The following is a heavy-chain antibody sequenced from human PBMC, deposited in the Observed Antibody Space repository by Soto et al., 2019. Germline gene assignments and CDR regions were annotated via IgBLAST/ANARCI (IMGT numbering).Heavy chain of an antibody. CDR1: GYTFSNYG. Sequence: QVHLVQSGPEVKKPGASVKVSCKASGYTFSNYGTNWVRQAPGQGLEWMGWISAFNGDTKYLEKFQGRVIMTTDTAPSTAFLELRTLRSDDTAVYYCANLISTTYRAWGQGTLVTVSS. D-gene: IGHD3-22*01. CDR2: ISAFNGDT. V-gene: IGHV1-18*04. CDR3: ANLISTTYRA. J-gene: IGHJ5*02.